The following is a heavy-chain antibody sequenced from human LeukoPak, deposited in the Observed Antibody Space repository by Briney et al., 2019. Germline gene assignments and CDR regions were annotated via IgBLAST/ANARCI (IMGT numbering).Heavy chain of an antibody. Sequence: GGSLRLSCAASGFTFSSYSMNWVRQAPGKGLEWVSSISSSSSYIYYADSVKGRFTISRDNAKNSLYLQMNSLRAEDTAVYYCARAGCSSPSCFVGDWGQGTLVTVSS. CDR2: ISSSSSYI. CDR1: GFTFSSYS. D-gene: IGHD2-2*01. CDR3: ARAGCSSPSCFVGD. V-gene: IGHV3-21*01. J-gene: IGHJ4*02.